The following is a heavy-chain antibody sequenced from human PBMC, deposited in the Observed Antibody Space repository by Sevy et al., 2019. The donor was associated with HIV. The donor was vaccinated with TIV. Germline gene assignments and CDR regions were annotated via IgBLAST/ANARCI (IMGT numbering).Heavy chain of an antibody. Sequence: ASVKVSCKASGYTFTGYYMYWVRQAPGQGLEWMGWINPNSGGTNYVQKFQGRVTMTRDTSISTVYMELTRLRSDDTAVYYCARVKDCSSTSCPSGFDYWGQGTLVTVSS. CDR3: ARVKDCSSTSCPSGFDY. CDR1: GYTFTGYY. V-gene: IGHV1-2*02. J-gene: IGHJ4*02. CDR2: INPNSGGT. D-gene: IGHD2-2*01.